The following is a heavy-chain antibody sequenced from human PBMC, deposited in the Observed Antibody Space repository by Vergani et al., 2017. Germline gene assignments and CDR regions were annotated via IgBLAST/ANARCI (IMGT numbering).Heavy chain of an antibody. Sequence: EVQLLESGGGLLQPGGSLRLSCAASGFTFSSSAMSWVRQAPGKGLEWVSAISGSGGSTYYADSVKGRFTIYRDNSKNTLYLKMNSLRAEDTAVYYCAKEDHTGYYYYYGMDVWGQGTTVTVSS. D-gene: IGHD4-17*01. CDR1: GFTFSSSA. CDR2: ISGSGGST. J-gene: IGHJ6*02. V-gene: IGHV3-23*01. CDR3: AKEDHTGYYYYYGMDV.